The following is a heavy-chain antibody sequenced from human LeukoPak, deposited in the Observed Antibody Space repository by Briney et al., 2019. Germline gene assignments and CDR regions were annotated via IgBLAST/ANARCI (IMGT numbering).Heavy chain of an antibody. CDR1: GGSFSGYY. CDR2: INHSGST. V-gene: IGHV4-34*01. J-gene: IGHJ4*02. D-gene: IGHD3-10*01. Sequence: SETLSLTCAVYGGSFSGYYWSWIRQPPGKGLEWIGEINHSGSTNYNPSLKSRVTISVDTSKNQSSLKLSSVTAADTAVYYCARGGFGELSIDYWGQGTLVTVSS. CDR3: ARGGFGELSIDY.